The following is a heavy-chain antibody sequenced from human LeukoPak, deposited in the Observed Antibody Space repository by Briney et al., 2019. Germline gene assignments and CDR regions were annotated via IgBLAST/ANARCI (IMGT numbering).Heavy chain of an antibody. V-gene: IGHV3-23*01. CDR1: GFSFSGYS. D-gene: IGHD3-22*01. CDR2: ISVIGDAT. CDR3: AKDRQRRGLLGFDY. J-gene: IGHJ4*02. Sequence: GGSLRLSCAASGFSFSGYSMSWVRQAPGKGPEWVSTISVIGDATYYADSVKGRFTISRDNSKNTLYVQMNSLRAEDTAVYYCAKDRQRRGLLGFDYWGQGALVIVSS.